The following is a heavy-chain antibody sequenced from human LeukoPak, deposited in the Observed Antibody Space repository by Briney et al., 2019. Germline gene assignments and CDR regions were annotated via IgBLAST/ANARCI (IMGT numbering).Heavy chain of an antibody. V-gene: IGHV4-4*07. J-gene: IGHJ1*01. CDR2: IYTSGST. D-gene: IGHD3-22*01. CDR1: GGSISSYY. Sequence: SETLSLTCTVSGGSISSYYWSWIRQPAGKGLEWIGRIYTSGSTNYNPSLKSRVTMSVDTSKNQFSLKLSSVTAADTAVYYCARETYYYDSSGYYRALYFQHWGQGTLVTVSS. CDR3: ARETYYYDSSGYYRALYFQH.